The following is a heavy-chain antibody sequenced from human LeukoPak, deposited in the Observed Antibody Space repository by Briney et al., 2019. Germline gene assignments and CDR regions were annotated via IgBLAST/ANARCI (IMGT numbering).Heavy chain of an antibody. CDR3: AKVANIPNSGSYYNPSDY. CDR1: GFTFSSYA. J-gene: IGHJ4*02. V-gene: IGHV3-23*01. CDR2: ISGSGGST. Sequence: GGSLRLSCAASGFTFSSYAMSWVRQAPGKGLEWVSAISGSGGSTYYADSVKGRFTISRDNSKNTLYLQMNSLRAEDTAVYYCAKVANIPNSGSYYNPSDYWGQGTLVTVSS. D-gene: IGHD3-10*01.